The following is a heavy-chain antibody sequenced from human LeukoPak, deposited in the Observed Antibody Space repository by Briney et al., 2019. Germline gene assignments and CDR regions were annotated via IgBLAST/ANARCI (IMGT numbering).Heavy chain of an antibody. V-gene: IGHV3-23*01. D-gene: IGHD2-8*02. CDR1: GFTFSSYA. CDR3: AKEYYVLLVYALGGSFDY. J-gene: IGHJ4*02. CDR2: ISGNGRST. Sequence: HPGGSLRLSSAASGFTFSSYAMSWVRQAPGKGLEWVSTISGNGRSTYYGDSVKGRFTISRDNSKNTLSLQMNSLRAEDTAVYYCAKEYYVLLVYALGGSFDYWGRGTLVTVSS.